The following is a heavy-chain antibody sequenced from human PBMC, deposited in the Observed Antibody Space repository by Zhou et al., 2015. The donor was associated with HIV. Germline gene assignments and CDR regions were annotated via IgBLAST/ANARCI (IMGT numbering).Heavy chain of an antibody. J-gene: IGHJ6*02. V-gene: IGHV1-69*01. CDR1: GGTFSSYA. D-gene: IGHD3-10*01. CDR3: ASTQRGSGSYYNVGIYYYYGMDV. Sequence: QVQLVQSGAEVKKPGSSVKVSCKASGGTFSSYAISWVRQAPGQGLEWMGGIIPIFGTANYAQKFQGRVTITADESTSTAYMELSSLRSEDTAVYYCASTQRGSGSYYNVGIYYYYGMDVWGQGTTVTVSS. CDR2: IIPIFGTA.